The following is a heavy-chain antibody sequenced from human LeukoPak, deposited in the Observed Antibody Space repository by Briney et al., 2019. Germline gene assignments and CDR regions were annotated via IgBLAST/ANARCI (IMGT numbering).Heavy chain of an antibody. CDR2: IRPDGSHI. V-gene: IGHV3-30*02. D-gene: IGHD1-14*01. CDR1: GFSFSTFV. Sequence: PGGSLRLSCAASGFSFSTFVMHWVRQAPGKGLEWVAVIRPDGSHISYVDPVKGRFTISRDSSKNTLYLQMNSLRAEDTAVYYCAKVSGGGLYYDGMDVWGQGTTVTVSS. CDR3: AKVSGGGLYYDGMDV. J-gene: IGHJ6*02.